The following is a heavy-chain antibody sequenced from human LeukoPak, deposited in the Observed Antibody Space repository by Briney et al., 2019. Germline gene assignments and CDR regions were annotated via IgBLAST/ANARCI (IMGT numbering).Heavy chain of an antibody. V-gene: IGHV4-34*01. J-gene: IGHJ4*02. CDR3: ARRPMPTTTTSPFDY. CDR1: GGSLSGYY. CDR2: IRRSGNA. Sequence: PSDTPSLTCAVDGGSLSGYYWSWIRQTPGKGLEWIGEIRRSGNANYNPSLKSRVTLSIDTSKSHFSLNLTSVTAADTAMYYCARRPMPTTTTSPFDYWGPGAQVTVSS. D-gene: IGHD1-1*01.